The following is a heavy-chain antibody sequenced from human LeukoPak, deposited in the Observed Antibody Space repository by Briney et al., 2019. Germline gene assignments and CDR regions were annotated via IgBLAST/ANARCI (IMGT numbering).Heavy chain of an antibody. CDR1: GFTFSSYG. D-gene: IGHD6-19*01. J-gene: IGHJ6*02. CDR3: ARVRHSSGWNYYGMDV. Sequence: GGSLRLSCAASGFTFSSYGMHWVRQAPGKGLEWVAVIWYDGSNKYYADSVKGRFTISRDNSKNTLYLQMNSLRAEDTAVYYCARVRHSSGWNYYGMDVWGQGTTVSVSS. CDR2: IWYDGSNK. V-gene: IGHV3-33*01.